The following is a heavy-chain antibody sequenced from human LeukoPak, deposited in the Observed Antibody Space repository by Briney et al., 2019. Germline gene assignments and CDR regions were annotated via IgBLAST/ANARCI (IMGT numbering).Heavy chain of an antibody. J-gene: IGHJ5*02. D-gene: IGHD3-22*01. Sequence: GGSLRLSCVASGFTFNSYWMSWVRQAPGKGLEWVANIKQDGSEKYYVDSVKGQFTISRDNAKNSLYLQMNILRVEDTAVYYCAGLSGGFYDTNDYAWGQGTLVTVSS. CDR2: IKQDGSEK. CDR3: AGLSGGFYDTNDYA. CDR1: GFTFNSYW. V-gene: IGHV3-7*01.